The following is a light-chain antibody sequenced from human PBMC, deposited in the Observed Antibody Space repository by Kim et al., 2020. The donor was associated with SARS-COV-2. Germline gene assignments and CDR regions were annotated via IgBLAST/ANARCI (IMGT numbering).Light chain of an antibody. CDR2: GAS. CDR1: QSVSSN. V-gene: IGKV3-15*01. CDR3: QQYNNWPPLT. Sequence: VSPGERATLSCRASQSVSSNLAWYQQKPGQAPRLLIYGASTRATGIPVRFSGSGSGTEFTLTISSLQSEDFGVYYCQQYNNWPPLTLGGGTKVDIK. J-gene: IGKJ4*01.